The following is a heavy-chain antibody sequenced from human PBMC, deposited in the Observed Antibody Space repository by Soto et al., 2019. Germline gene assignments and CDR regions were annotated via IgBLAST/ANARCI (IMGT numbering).Heavy chain of an antibody. Sequence: QVQLQVSGPGLVKPSQTLSLTCTVSGASISSVDHYWSWIRQPPGKGLEWIGYIYYSGRADHNPSLKSRVAISIDTSKNRFSLRLSSVTAADTAVYYCARVGGNEDFDTWGQGTLVTVSS. J-gene: IGHJ4*02. CDR3: ARVGGNEDFDT. D-gene: IGHD2-15*01. CDR1: GASISSVDHY. CDR2: IYYSGRA. V-gene: IGHV4-30-4*01.